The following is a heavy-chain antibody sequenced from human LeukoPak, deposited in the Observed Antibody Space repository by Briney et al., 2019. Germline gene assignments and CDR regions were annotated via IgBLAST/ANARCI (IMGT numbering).Heavy chain of an antibody. CDR3: ARDCVFPTQCLYDDAFDI. V-gene: IGHV1-2*02. J-gene: IGHJ3*02. CDR1: GYTFTDYY. Sequence: GASVKVSCKASGYTFTDYYMNWVRQAPGQGLEWMGWINPSTGGTNYAQKFQGRATMTKDTSISTAYMELSGLRSDDTAVYYCARDCVFPTQCLYDDAFDIWGQGTMVTVSS. D-gene: IGHD2-8*01. CDR2: INPSTGGT.